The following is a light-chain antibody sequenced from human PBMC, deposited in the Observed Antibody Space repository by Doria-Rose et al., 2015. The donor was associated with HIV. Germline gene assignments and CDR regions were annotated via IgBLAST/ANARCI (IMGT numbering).Light chain of an antibody. J-gene: IGKJ3*01. CDR2: WAS. CDR1: QSLLYTSKNY. Sequence: TQSPESLGMSLGGRATLNCKSNQSLLYTSKNYLAWYQQKPGQSPKLLIYWASTRQSGVPARFSGSGSGTDFTLTISSLEAEDVAVYYCQQYYDTPSFGPGTTVDIK. CDR3: QQYYDTPS. V-gene: IGKV4-1*01.